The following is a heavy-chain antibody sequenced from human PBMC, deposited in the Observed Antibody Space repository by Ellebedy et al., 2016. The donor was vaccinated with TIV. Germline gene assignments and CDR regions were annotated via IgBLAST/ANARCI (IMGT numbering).Heavy chain of an antibody. CDR2: ISGSAAST. J-gene: IGHJ6*03. CDR3: ARAHCGGDCLGPYMDV. V-gene: IGHV3-23*01. Sequence: GESLKISCAASGFTFSSYSMNWVRQAPGKGLEWVSGISGSAASTYYADSVKGRFTISRDNSKNTLYLQVNSLRAEDTAVYYCARAHCGGDCLGPYMDVWGKGTTVTVSS. D-gene: IGHD2-21*01. CDR1: GFTFSSYS.